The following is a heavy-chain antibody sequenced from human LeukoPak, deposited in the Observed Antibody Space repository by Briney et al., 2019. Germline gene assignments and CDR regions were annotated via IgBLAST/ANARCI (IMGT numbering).Heavy chain of an antibody. CDR1: GGSFSGYY. CDR3: ARDSEGDGFDY. V-gene: IGHV4-34*01. Sequence: PSETLSLTCAVYGGSFSGYYWSWIRQPPGKGLEWIGEINHSGSTNYNPSLKSRVTISVDTSKNQFSLKLSSVTAADTAVYYCARDSEGDGFDYWGQGTLVTVSS. J-gene: IGHJ4*02. D-gene: IGHD3-16*01. CDR2: INHSGST.